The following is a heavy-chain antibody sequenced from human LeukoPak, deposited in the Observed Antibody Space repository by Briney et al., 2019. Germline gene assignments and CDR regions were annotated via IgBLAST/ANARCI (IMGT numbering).Heavy chain of an antibody. V-gene: IGHV3-23*01. D-gene: IGHD3-22*01. J-gene: IGHJ4*02. CDR3: ARTGRGITMIVVVILDY. CDR2: ISGSGGST. CDR1: GFTFSSYA. Sequence: PGGSLRLSCAASGFTFSSYAMSWVRQAPGKGLEWVSAISGSGGSTYYADSVKGRSTISRDNSKNTLYLQMNSLRAEDTAVYYCARTGRGITMIVVVILDYWGQGTLVTVSS.